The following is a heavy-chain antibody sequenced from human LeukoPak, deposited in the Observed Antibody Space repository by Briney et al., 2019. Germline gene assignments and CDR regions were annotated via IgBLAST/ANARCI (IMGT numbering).Heavy chain of an antibody. CDR1: GFTVSSNY. Sequence: GGSLRLSCAASGFTVSSNYMSWVRQAPGKGLEWGSVIYSGGSTYYADSVKGRFTISRHNSKNTLYLQMNSLRAEDTAVYYSARVGYYYDSSGYYYEFPFDYWGQGTLVTVSS. V-gene: IGHV3-53*04. CDR3: ARVGYYYDSSGYYYEFPFDY. D-gene: IGHD3-22*01. J-gene: IGHJ4*02. CDR2: IYSGGST.